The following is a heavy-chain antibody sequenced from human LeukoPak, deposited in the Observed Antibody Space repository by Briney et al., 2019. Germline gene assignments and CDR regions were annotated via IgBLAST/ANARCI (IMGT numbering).Heavy chain of an antibody. Sequence: VASVKVSCKASGYTFTSYYMHWVRQAPGQGLEWMGIINPSGGSTSYAQKFQGRVTMTRDTSTSTVYMELSSLRSEDTAVYYCARDSEGTDYGGNIDYWGQGTLVTVSS. CDR3: ARDSEGTDYGGNIDY. CDR1: GYTFTSYY. CDR2: INPSGGST. V-gene: IGHV1-46*01. D-gene: IGHD4-23*01. J-gene: IGHJ4*02.